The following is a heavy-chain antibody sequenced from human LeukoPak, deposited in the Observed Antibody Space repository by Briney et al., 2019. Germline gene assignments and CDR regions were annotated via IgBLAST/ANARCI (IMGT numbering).Heavy chain of an antibody. CDR3: ARRHYYDSSGYYFGY. J-gene: IGHJ4*02. Sequence: GASVKVSCKASGYTFTSYGISWVRQAPGQGLEWMGWISAYNGNTNYAQKLQGRVTMTTDTSTSTAYMELSSLRSEDTAVYYCARRHYYDSSGYYFGYWGQGTLVTVSS. CDR2: ISAYNGNT. V-gene: IGHV1-18*01. CDR1: GYTFTSYG. D-gene: IGHD3-22*01.